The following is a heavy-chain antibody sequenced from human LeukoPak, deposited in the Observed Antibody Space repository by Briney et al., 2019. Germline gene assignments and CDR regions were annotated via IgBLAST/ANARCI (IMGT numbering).Heavy chain of an antibody. Sequence: PSETLSLTCTVSGYSISSGYYWGWIRQPPGKGLEWIGSIFHSGSTYYDPSLKSRVTISVDTSKNQFSLKLSSVTAADTAVYYCASHYYDSSGYDYFDYWGQGALVTVSS. V-gene: IGHV4-38-2*02. CDR1: GYSISSGYY. J-gene: IGHJ4*02. D-gene: IGHD3-22*01. CDR2: IFHSGST. CDR3: ASHYYDSSGYDYFDY.